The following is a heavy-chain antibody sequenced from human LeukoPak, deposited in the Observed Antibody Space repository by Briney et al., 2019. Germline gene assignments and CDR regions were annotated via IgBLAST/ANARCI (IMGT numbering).Heavy chain of an antibody. D-gene: IGHD1-26*01. CDR1: GFTFSDYY. V-gene: IGHV3-11*01. CDR3: ARAPWELHAFDI. CDR2: ITTSGYIT. J-gene: IGHJ3*02. Sequence: GGCLRLSCAASGFTFSDYYMSWIRQAPGKGLEWLSYITTSGYITYYADSVKGRFTISRDNAKNSLYLQMNSLRTEDTAVYFCARAPWELHAFDIWGQGTLVTVSS.